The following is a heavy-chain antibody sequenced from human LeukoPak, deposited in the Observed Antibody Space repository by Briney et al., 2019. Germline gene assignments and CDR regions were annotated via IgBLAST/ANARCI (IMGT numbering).Heavy chain of an antibody. D-gene: IGHD6-13*01. CDR3: AREGLAAADY. Sequence: PGRSLRLSCAASGFTFSSYGMHWVRQAPGKGLEWVAVISYDGSNKYYADSVKGRFTISRDNSKNTLYLQMNSLRAEDTAVYYCAREGLAAADYWGQGTLVTVSS. V-gene: IGHV3-30*03. J-gene: IGHJ4*02. CDR1: GFTFSSYG. CDR2: ISYDGSNK.